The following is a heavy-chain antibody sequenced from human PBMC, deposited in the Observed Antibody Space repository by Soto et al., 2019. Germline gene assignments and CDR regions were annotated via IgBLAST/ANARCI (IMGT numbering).Heavy chain of an antibody. CDR3: ARSRRGYSGYDSDCFDY. CDR2: IYYSGST. Sequence: SETLSLTCTVSGGSISSGGYYWSWIRQHPGKGLEWIGYIYYSGSTYYNPSLKSRVTISVDTSKNQFSLKLSSVTAADTAVYYCARSRRGYSGYDSDCFDYWGQGTLVTVSS. J-gene: IGHJ4*02. D-gene: IGHD5-12*01. CDR1: GGSISSGGYY. V-gene: IGHV4-31*03.